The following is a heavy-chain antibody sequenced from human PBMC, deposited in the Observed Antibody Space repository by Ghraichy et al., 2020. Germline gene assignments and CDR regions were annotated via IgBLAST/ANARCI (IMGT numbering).Heavy chain of an antibody. CDR1: GFTFSSYA. D-gene: IGHD3-3*01. CDR2: ISGSGGST. J-gene: IGHJ2*01. CDR3: AKDSTIFGVVWWYFDL. Sequence: GGSLRLSCAASGFTFSSYAMSWVRQAPGKGLEWVSAISGSGGSTYYADSVKGRFTISRDNSKNTLYLQMNSLRAEDTAVYYSAKDSTIFGVVWWYFDLWGRGTLVTVSS. V-gene: IGHV3-23*01.